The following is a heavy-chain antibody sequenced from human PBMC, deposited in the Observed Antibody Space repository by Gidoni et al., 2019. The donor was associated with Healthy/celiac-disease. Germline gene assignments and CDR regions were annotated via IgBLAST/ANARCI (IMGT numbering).Heavy chain of an antibody. V-gene: IGHV4-34*01. Sequence: QVQLQQWGAGLWKPAETLSLTCAVYGGSFRGYYWSWIRQPPGKGLEWIGEINHSGSTNYNPSLKRRVTISVDTSKNQFSLKLSSVTAADTAVYYCARECSGSKMTTVTRGEIDYWGQGTLVTVSS. CDR1: GGSFRGYY. CDR3: ARECSGSKMTTVTRGEIDY. D-gene: IGHD4-17*01. CDR2: INHSGST. J-gene: IGHJ4*02.